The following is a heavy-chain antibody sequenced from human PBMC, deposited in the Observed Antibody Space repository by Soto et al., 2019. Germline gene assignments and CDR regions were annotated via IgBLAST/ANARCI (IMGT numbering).Heavy chain of an antibody. CDR2: INPNSGDT. V-gene: IGHV1-2*04. Sequence: VQLVQSGAEVKSPGASVRVSCTTSGYTFIGYFIHWVRQAPGQGLEWMGWINPNSGDTSYSQKFQGWVTMARDTSISTAYMELSRLRSDDTAVYYCARATAYDFWSGYYRSYGLDVWGQGTTVTV. CDR3: ARATAYDFWSGYYRSYGLDV. D-gene: IGHD3-3*01. CDR1: GYTFIGYF. J-gene: IGHJ6*02.